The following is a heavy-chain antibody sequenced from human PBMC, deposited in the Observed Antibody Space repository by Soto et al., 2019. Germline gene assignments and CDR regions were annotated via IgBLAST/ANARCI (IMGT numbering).Heavy chain of an antibody. J-gene: IGHJ5*02. CDR3: ARDVLARIAAAGTPPWFEP. CDR1: VYTVTNYY. CDR2: INATSGGT. V-gene: IGHV1-2*04. Sequence: ASLRDSGKASVYTVTNYYMHCVRQPPGQGLKWIRWINATSGGTNYAQKFQGWVTMTRDKSISTAYMELSRLRSDDTAVYYCARDVLARIAAAGTPPWFEPWGQRTLVSVPA. D-gene: IGHD6-13*01.